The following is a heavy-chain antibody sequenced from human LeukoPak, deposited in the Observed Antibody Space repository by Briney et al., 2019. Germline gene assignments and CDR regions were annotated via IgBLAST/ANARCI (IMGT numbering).Heavy chain of an antibody. CDR3: ARHGKSSGWYYDY. D-gene: IGHD6-19*01. V-gene: IGHV4-59*08. CDR1: GGSISNYY. Sequence: PSETLSLTCTVSGGSISNYYWSWIRQPPGKGLDWIGYIYYSGSTNYNPSLKSRVTISVDTSRNQFSLKLSSVTAADTAVYYCARHGKSSGWYYDYWGQGTLVTVSS. J-gene: IGHJ4*02. CDR2: IYYSGST.